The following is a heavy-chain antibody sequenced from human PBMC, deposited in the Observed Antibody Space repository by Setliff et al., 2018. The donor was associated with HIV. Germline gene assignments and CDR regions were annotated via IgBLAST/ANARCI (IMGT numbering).Heavy chain of an antibody. CDR1: GYSFTNYW. D-gene: IGHD3-10*01. V-gene: IGHV5-51*01. Sequence: GESLKISCKGSGYSFTNYWIGWVRQMPGKGLEWMGIINPGDSETRYNPPFQGQVTISAHKSITTAYLQWSGLKASDTAIYYCARLGPGPMFRTNFDYWGQGTQVTVSS. CDR3: ARLGPGPMFRTNFDY. J-gene: IGHJ4*02. CDR2: INPGDSET.